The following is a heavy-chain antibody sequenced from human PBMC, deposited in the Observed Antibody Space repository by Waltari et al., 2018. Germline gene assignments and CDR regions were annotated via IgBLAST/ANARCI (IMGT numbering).Heavy chain of an antibody. V-gene: IGHV3-64*01. CDR1: GFTFSSYA. CDR2: ISSNGGST. CDR3: ARDRRPERYCSGGSCKSAPWFDP. D-gene: IGHD2-15*01. Sequence: EVQLVESGGGLVQPGGSLRLSCAASGFTFSSYAMHWVRQAPGKGLEYVSAISSNGGSTYYANSVKGRFTISRDNSKNTLYLQMGSLRAEDMAVYYCARDRRPERYCSGGSCKSAPWFDPWGQGTLVTVSS. J-gene: IGHJ5*02.